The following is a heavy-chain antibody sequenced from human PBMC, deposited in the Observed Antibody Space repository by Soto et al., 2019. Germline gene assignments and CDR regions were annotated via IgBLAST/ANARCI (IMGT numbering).Heavy chain of an antibody. D-gene: IGHD3-16*01. V-gene: IGHV3-30*18. CDR2: ISHDGSDK. Sequence: GGTLRLSCAASGVTFSSDVMNWVRQAPGTGLERVAVISHDGSDKFYADSVKGRFTISRDNSKNALYLQMNSLRPEDTAVYYCAKDRLRFVVPVALNCFDPWGQGTLVTVSS. CDR1: GVTFSSDV. J-gene: IGHJ5*01. CDR3: AKDRLRFVVPVALNCFDP.